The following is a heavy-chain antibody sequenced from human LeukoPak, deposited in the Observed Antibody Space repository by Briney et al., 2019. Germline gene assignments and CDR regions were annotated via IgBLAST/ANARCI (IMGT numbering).Heavy chain of an antibody. CDR1: GGSISSYY. V-gene: IGHV4-59*08. J-gene: IGHJ6*03. D-gene: IGHD3-22*01. Sequence: SETLPLTCTVSGGSISSYYWSWIRQPPRKGLEWIGYIYYSGSTNYNPSLKSRVTISVDTSKNQFSLKLSSVTAADTAVYYCARLRQGYYDSSGYYWGAYYYYYMDVWGKGITVTVSS. CDR3: ARLRQGYYDSSGYYWGAYYYYYMDV. CDR2: IYYSGST.